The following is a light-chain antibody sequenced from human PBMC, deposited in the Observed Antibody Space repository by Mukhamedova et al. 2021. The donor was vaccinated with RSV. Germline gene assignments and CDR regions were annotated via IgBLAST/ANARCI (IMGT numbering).Light chain of an antibody. V-gene: IGKV1-5*03. Sequence: WYQRRVHGKAPKLMIYKASTLENGVPSRFSGSGSGTEFTLTISSLQPDDSATYYCQQYSDYSSWTFGQGTKVEIK. CDR3: QQYSDYSSWT. J-gene: IGKJ1*01. CDR2: KAS.